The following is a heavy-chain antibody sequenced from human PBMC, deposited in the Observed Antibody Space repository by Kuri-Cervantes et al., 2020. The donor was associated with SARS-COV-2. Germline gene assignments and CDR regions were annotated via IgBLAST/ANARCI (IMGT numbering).Heavy chain of an antibody. CDR3: AKDRAGYYYYGMEV. CDR1: EFTFSSYA. Sequence: GESLKISCAASEFTFSSYAMSWVRPAPGKGLWWVSAVSGSGSSTYYADSVKGRFTISRDNAKNSLYLQMNSLRTEDTALYYWAKDRAGYYYYGMEVWGQGTTVTVSS. CDR2: VSGSGSST. J-gene: IGHJ6*02. D-gene: IGHD5-24*01. V-gene: IGHV3-23*01.